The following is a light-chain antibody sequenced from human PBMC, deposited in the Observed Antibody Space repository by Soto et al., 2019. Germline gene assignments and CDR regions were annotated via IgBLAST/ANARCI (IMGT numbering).Light chain of an antibody. CDR2: GAS. Sequence: ETVLTQSPGTLSLSPGERATLSCRASQSVSSSYLAWYQQKAGQAPRLLIYGASSRATGIPDRFSGSGSGTDYTLTISRLEPEDFAVYYCQQYGGSPPYTFGQGTKLEIK. V-gene: IGKV3-20*01. CDR3: QQYGGSPPYT. CDR1: QSVSSSY. J-gene: IGKJ2*01.